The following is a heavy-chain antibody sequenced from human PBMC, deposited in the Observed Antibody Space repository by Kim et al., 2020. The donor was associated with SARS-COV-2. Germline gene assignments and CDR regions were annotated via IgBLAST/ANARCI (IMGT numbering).Heavy chain of an antibody. CDR3: ARAAGDSGYFERPFDC. CDR2: ITGSGATT. D-gene: IGHD3-22*01. CDR1: GFTFSSYA. J-gene: IGHJ4*02. Sequence: GGSLRLSCAASGFTFSSYAMGWVRQAPGKGLEWVSPITGSGATTFYADSVKGRFTISRDNSKNMLYLQMSSLRAEDTAVYYCARAAGDSGYFERPFDCWGQGTRVTVSS. V-gene: IGHV3-23*01.